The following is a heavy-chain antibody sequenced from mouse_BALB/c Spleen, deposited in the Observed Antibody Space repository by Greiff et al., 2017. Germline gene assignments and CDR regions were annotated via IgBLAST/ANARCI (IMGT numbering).Heavy chain of an antibody. CDR3: ARSEDYPWFAY. Sequence: QVQLQQSGPQLVRPGASVKISCKASGYSFTSYWMHWVKQRPGQGLEWVGMIDPSDSETRLNQKFKDKATLTVDKSSSTAYMQLSSPTSEDSAVYYCARSEDYPWFAYWGQGTLVTVSA. V-gene: IGHV1S126*01. J-gene: IGHJ3*01. D-gene: IGHD2-4*01. CDR2: IDPSDSET. CDR1: GYSFTSYW.